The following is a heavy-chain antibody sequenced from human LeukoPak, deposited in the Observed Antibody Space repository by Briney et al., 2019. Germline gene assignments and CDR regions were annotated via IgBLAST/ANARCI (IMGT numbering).Heavy chain of an antibody. V-gene: IGHV1-2*06. D-gene: IGHD4-17*01. CDR3: VREMTTLTFHPANWFDT. CDR2: VNPNNGGT. Sequence: ASVKVSCKASGYLFTGDYLHWVRQAPGQGFEWMGRVNPNNGGTNYAQTFQGRVTMTRDTSISTAYMDLSRLTSDDTAVYYCVREMTTLTFHPANWFDTWGQGTLVTVSS. CDR1: GYLFTGDY. J-gene: IGHJ5*02.